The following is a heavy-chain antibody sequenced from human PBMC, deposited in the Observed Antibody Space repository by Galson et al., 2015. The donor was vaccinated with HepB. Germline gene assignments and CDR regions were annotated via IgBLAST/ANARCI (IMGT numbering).Heavy chain of an antibody. CDR3: ARDAEPVGPPVMVRGVKTYYYYYYGMDV. CDR2: ISSSSSYT. D-gene: IGHD3-10*01. Sequence: SLRLSCAASGFTFSDYYMSWIRQAPGKGLEWVSYISSSSSYTNYADSVKGRFTISRDNAKNSLYLQMNSLRAEDTAVYYCARDAEPVGPPVMVRGVKTYYYYYYGMDVWGQGTTVTVSS. J-gene: IGHJ6*02. V-gene: IGHV3-11*06. CDR1: GFTFSDYY.